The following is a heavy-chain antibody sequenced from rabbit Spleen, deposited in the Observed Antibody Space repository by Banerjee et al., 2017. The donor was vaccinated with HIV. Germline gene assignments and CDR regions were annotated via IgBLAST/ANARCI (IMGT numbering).Heavy chain of an antibody. CDR2: INVITGKA. Sequence: QSLEESGGGLVKPEGSLKLSCTASGFSFSNKAVMCWVRQAPGKGLEWIACINVITGKAVYANWAKGRSTFSKSSSTTVTLQMTSLTAADTATYFCARVNNNWNDGMDLWGPGTLVTVS. J-gene: IGHJ6*01. V-gene: IGHV1S40*01. CDR1: GFSFSNKAV. CDR3: ARVNNNWNDGMDL. D-gene: IGHD7-1*01.